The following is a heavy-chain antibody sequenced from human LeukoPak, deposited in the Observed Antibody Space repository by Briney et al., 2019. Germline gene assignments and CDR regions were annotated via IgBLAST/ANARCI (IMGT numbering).Heavy chain of an antibody. J-gene: IGHJ4*02. CDR1: GFTFSSYW. CDR2: INSDGSST. CDR3: AKHCSSTSCIDY. Sequence: GGSLRLSCAASGFTFSSYWMHWVRQAPGRGLVWVSRINSDGSSTSYADSVKGRFTISRDNAKNTLYLQMNSLRAEDTAVYYCAKHCSSTSCIDYWGQGTLVTVSS. V-gene: IGHV3-74*01. D-gene: IGHD2-2*01.